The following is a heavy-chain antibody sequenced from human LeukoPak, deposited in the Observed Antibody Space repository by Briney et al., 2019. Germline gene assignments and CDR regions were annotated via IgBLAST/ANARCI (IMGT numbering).Heavy chain of an antibody. CDR2: INTNSGDT. V-gene: IGHV1-2*02. Sequence: GSVKASRKASGYTFTGYYMHWVRQAASHELECMGWINTNSGDTNYAQKFQGRVTLTRDTSISTAYMGLSRLRSDDTAVYYCARGIVGATTGDWGQGTLVTVSS. J-gene: IGHJ4*02. D-gene: IGHD1-26*01. CDR3: ARGIVGATTGD. CDR1: GYTFTGYY.